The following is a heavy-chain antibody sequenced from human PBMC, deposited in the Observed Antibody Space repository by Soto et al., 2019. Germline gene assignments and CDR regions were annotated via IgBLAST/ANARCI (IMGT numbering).Heavy chain of an antibody. CDR3: ARGVTVFGLVSRFWFDP. CDR2: IYNSGIT. D-gene: IGHD3-3*01. J-gene: IGHJ5*02. CDR1: GGSISRGDFS. V-gene: IGHV4-30-4*01. Sequence: ASETLSLTRTVSGGSISRGDFSWSWVRQSPGKGLEWIGHIYNSGITYYNPSLKSRVVISIDTSRNQFSLRLNSLTAADRAVYFCARGVTVFGLVSRFWFDPWGQGTVVTVSS.